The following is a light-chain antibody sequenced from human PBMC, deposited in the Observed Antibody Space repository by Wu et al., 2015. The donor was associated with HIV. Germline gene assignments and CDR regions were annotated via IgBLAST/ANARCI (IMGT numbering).Light chain of an antibody. CDR1: QSVSSN. V-gene: IGKV3-15*01. CDR2: GAS. CDR3: QQYGSSLPDT. Sequence: EIVMTQSPATLSVSPGERATLSCRASQSVSSNLAWYQQKPGQAPRLLIYGASTRATGIPARFSGSGSGTEFTLTISSLQSEDFAVYYCQQYGSSLPDTFGQGTKLETK. J-gene: IGKJ2*01.